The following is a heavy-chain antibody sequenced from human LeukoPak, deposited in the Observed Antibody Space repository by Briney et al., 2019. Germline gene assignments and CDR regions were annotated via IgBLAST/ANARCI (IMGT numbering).Heavy chain of an antibody. CDR3: ARTNYDFWSGYLYYYYMDV. CDR2: ISYDGSNK. J-gene: IGHJ6*03. CDR1: GFTFSSYA. V-gene: IGHV3-30*04. Sequence: PGGSLRLSCAASGFTFSSYAMHWVRQAPGKGLEWVAVISYDGSNKYYADSVKGRFTISRDNSKNTLYLQMNSLRAEDTAVYYCARTNYDFWSGYLYYYYMDVWGKGTTVTVSS. D-gene: IGHD3-3*01.